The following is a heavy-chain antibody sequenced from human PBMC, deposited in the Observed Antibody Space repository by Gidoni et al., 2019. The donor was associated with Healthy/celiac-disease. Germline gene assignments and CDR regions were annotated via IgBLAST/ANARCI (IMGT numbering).Heavy chain of an antibody. V-gene: IGHV1-18*01. CDR3: ARVWEQQLVLFSWFDP. CDR2: ISAYNGNT. Sequence: QVQLVQSGAEVKKPGASVKVSCQASGYTFTSYGISWVRQAPGQGLEWMGWISAYNGNTNYAQKLQGRVTMTTDTSTSTAYMELRSLRSDDTAVYYCARVWEQQLVLFSWFDPWGQGTLVTVSS. D-gene: IGHD6-13*01. CDR1: GYTFTSYG. J-gene: IGHJ5*02.